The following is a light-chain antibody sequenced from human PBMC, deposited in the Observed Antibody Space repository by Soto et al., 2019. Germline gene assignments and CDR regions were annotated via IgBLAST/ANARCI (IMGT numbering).Light chain of an antibody. V-gene: IGKV3-15*01. CDR1: QSIRSM. J-gene: IGKJ4*01. CDR3: QQYDNWPPT. Sequence: EIEMTQSPATVPVSPGERATLSCRASQSIRSMLAWYQQRPGQAPRLLIYGASTRATGVPASFRGSGSGTEFTLTINGLQSEDFALYWCQQYDNWPPTFGGGTKVEIK. CDR2: GAS.